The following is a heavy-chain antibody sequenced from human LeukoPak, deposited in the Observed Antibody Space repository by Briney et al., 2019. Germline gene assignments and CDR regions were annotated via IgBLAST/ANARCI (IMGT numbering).Heavy chain of an antibody. CDR3: ARQETALLYCSSTSCEKEGLRSAFDI. V-gene: IGHV5-51*01. Sequence: GESLKISCKGSGYSFTSYWIGWVRQMPGKGLEWMGIIYPGDSDTRYSPSFQGQVTISADKSISTAYLQWSSLKASDTAMYYCARQETALLYCSSTSCEKEGLRSAFDIWGQGTMVTVSS. J-gene: IGHJ3*02. D-gene: IGHD2-2*01. CDR1: GYSFTSYW. CDR2: IYPGDSDT.